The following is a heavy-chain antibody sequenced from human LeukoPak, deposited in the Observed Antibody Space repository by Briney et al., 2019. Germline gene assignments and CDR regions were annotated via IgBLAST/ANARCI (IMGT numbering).Heavy chain of an antibody. D-gene: IGHD5-24*01. CDR1: GFTFSSYG. J-gene: IGHJ5*02. CDR2: IWYDGSNK. V-gene: IGHV3-33*01. CDR3: ARGPSIEMATIRGPYWFDP. Sequence: PGGSLRLSCAASGFTFSSYGMHWVRQAPGKGLEWVAVIWYDGSNKYYADSVKGRFTISRDNSKNTLYLQMNSLRAEDTAVYYCARGPSIEMATIRGPYWFDPWGQGTLVTVSS.